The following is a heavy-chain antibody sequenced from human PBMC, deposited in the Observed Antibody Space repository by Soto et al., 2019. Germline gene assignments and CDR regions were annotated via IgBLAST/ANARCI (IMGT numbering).Heavy chain of an antibody. CDR2: ISGSGGST. CDR1: GFTFSSYS. Sequence: GGSLRLSCAASGFTFSSYSMSWVRQAPGKGLEWVSAISGSGGSTYYADSVKGRFTISRDNSKNTLYLQMNSLRSEDTAVYYCAGDLNYDSSGYDAFDIWGQGTMVTVSS. V-gene: IGHV3-23*01. J-gene: IGHJ3*02. D-gene: IGHD3-22*01. CDR3: AGDLNYDSSGYDAFDI.